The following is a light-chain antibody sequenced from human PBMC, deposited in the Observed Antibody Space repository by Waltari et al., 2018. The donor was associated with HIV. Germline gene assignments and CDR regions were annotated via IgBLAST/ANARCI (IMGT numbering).Light chain of an antibody. CDR2: DDS. CDR3: QVWDSFSDHWV. J-gene: IGLJ3*02. Sequence: SYVLTQPPSVSVAPGQTARITCGGANIGIKTVHWYQQKPGQAPVLVVYDDSDRRPGIPERFSGSNSGDTSTLTISRVGAGDEADYYCQVWDSFSDHWVFGGGTKLTVL. CDR1: NIGIKT. V-gene: IGLV3-21*02.